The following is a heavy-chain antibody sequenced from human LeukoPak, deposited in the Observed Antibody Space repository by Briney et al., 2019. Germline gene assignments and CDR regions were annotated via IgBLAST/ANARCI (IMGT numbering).Heavy chain of an antibody. CDR1: GGSISSSSYY. CDR3: ASDYDSSGYYLEYFQH. D-gene: IGHD3-22*01. V-gene: IGHV4-39*01. Sequence: SETLSLTCTVSGGSISSSSYYWGWIRQPPGKGLEWIGSIYYSGSTYYNPSLKSRVTISVGTSKNQFSLKLSSVTAADTAVYYCASDYDSSGYYLEYFQHWGQGTLVTVSS. J-gene: IGHJ1*01. CDR2: IYYSGST.